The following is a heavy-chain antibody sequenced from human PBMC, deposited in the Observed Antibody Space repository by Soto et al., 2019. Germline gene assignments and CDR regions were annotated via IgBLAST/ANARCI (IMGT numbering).Heavy chain of an antibody. D-gene: IGHD5-18*01. J-gene: IGHJ4*02. Sequence: SETLSLTCTVSGGSISTTNYYWSWIRQSPGEGLEWIGYIVYSGSVFYNPSFMSRLTLSLESSKNQFSLHLKSVTAADTAVYFCAGELSGYSYGPGEVYWGQGILVTVSS. CDR3: AGELSGYSYGPGEVY. CDR2: IVYSGSV. V-gene: IGHV4-30-4*01. CDR1: GGSISTTNYY.